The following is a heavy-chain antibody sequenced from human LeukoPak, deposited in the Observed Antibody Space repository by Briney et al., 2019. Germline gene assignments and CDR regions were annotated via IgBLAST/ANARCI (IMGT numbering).Heavy chain of an antibody. CDR3: ARAEFWSGYYPFDY. D-gene: IGHD3-3*01. CDR2: ISGSGGNT. J-gene: IGHJ4*02. V-gene: IGHV3-23*01. Sequence: GGSLRLSCAASGFTFSSYAMSWVRQAPGKGLEWVSVISGSGGNTYYADSVKGRFTISRDNSKNTLYLQLNSLRAEDTAVYYCARAEFWSGYYPFDYWGQGTLVTVSS. CDR1: GFTFSSYA.